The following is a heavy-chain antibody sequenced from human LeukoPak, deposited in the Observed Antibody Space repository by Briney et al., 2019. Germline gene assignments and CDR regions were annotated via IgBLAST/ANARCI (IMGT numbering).Heavy chain of an antibody. V-gene: IGHV3-21*04. D-gene: IGHD6-19*01. J-gene: IGHJ4*02. CDR1: GFTFSSYW. CDR3: ARKSGLGFDY. Sequence: GGSLRLSCAASGFTFSSYWLHWVRQAPGKGLQGCSSISSSTSYIYYADSVKGRFTISRDNSKNTLYLQMSSLRAEDTAVYYCARKSGLGFDYWGQGTLVTVSS. CDR2: ISSSTSYI.